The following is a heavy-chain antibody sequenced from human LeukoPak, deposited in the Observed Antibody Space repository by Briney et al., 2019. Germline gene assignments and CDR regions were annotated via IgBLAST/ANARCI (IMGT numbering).Heavy chain of an antibody. D-gene: IGHD4-23*01. J-gene: IGHJ3*02. CDR2: IYYSGTT. Sequence: PSETLSLTCNVSGGSISSGTYYWSWIRQPPGKGLEWIGYIYYSGTTNYNPSLKSRVTISVDTSKNQFSLKLSSVTAADTAVYYCARHRWVSWDAFDIWGQGTMVTVSS. CDR3: ARHRWVSWDAFDI. CDR1: GGSISSGTYY. V-gene: IGHV4-61*01.